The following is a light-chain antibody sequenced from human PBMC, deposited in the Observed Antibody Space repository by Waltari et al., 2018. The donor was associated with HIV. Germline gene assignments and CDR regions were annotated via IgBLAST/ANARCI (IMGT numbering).Light chain of an antibody. CDR3: QQYGSSPYS. CDR2: GAS. V-gene: IGKV3-20*01. Sequence: EVELTQSPDTLFLSPGETATLSCRATQTLNNNYLAWYQQRPGQAPRLLIYGASSRATGISDRFSGSGSETDFTLTITRLGPEDSAVYWCQQYGSSPYSFGQGTKLEI. J-gene: IGKJ2*03. CDR1: QTLNNNY.